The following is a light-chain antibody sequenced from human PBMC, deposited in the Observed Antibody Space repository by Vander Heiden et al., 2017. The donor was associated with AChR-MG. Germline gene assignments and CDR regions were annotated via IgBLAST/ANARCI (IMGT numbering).Light chain of an antibody. V-gene: IGKV3-20*01. CDR1: QSISSSY. J-gene: IGKJ1*01. Sequence: IVLTQSPGTLSLSPGERATLSCRASQSISSSYFAWYQQKPGQAPRLLIYGASSRATGIPDRFSGSGSGTDFTLTISRLEPEDFAVYYFQQDSSSRTFGEGTKVEIK. CDR2: GAS. CDR3: QQDSSSRT.